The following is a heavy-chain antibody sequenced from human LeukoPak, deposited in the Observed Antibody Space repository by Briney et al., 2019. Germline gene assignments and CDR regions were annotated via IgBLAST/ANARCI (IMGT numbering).Heavy chain of an antibody. CDR2: VYHTGST. V-gene: IGHV4-38-2*01. J-gene: IGHJ4*02. D-gene: IGHD6-19*01. Sequence: SETLSLTCEVSGYSINKGYYWAWIRQPPGKGLEWIGNVYHTGSTYYNPPLQSRPTISVDTSKNHFSLKLTSVTAADTAVYYCARVLPGYSAGWSGYFDYWGQGTLVTVSS. CDR3: ARVLPGYSAGWSGYFDY. CDR1: GYSINKGYY.